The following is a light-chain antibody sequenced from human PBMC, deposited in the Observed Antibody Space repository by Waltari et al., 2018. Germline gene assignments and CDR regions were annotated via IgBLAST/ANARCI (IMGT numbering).Light chain of an antibody. J-gene: IGKJ1*01. CDR1: RSVNNF. Sequence: EIVMTQSPATLSLSPGERATLSCRASRSVNNFLLWYQQKPGQAPRLVIYGASSSATGIPDRLSGSGSGTDFTLTISSLEPEDFAVYYCQHRANRPPWTFGQGTKVEV. V-gene: IGKV3-11*01. CDR2: GAS. CDR3: QHRANRPPWT.